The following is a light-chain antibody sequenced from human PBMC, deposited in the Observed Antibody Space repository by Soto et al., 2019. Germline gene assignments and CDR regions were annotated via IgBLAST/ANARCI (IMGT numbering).Light chain of an antibody. V-gene: IGKV3-11*01. CDR2: DTS. Sequence: EIVLTQSPATLSLSPGDRATLSCRASQRVNKYLSWYQQKPGQAPRLLLYDTSDRATGIPARFSGSGSGTEFTLISRLQQQDFLVSYCNHQNNCYSRTFGQGTKVDIK. CDR1: QRVNKY. J-gene: IGKJ1*01. CDR3: NHQNNCYSRT.